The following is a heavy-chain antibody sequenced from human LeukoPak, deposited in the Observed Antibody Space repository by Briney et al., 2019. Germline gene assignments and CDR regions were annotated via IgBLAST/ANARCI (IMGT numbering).Heavy chain of an antibody. CDR3: AKDQGIAVADGMAGFDY. V-gene: IGHV3-23*01. CDR1: GFTFSSYA. D-gene: IGHD6-19*01. CDR2: ISGSGGST. J-gene: IGHJ4*02. Sequence: PGGSLRLSCAASGFTFSSYAMSWVRQAPGKGLEWVSAISGSGGSTYYADSVKGRFTISRDNSKNTLYLQMNSLRAEDTAVYYCAKDQGIAVADGMAGFDYWGQGTLVTVSS.